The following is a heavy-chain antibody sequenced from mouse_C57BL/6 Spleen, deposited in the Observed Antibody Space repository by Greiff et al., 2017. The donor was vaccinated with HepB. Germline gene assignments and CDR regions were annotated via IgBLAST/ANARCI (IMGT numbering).Heavy chain of an antibody. V-gene: IGHV1-82*01. J-gene: IGHJ2*01. CDR3: ARGGREY. D-gene: IGHD1-1*01. CDR1: GYAFSSSW. Sequence: VQLQQSGPELVKPGASVKISCKASGYAFSSSWMNWVKQRPGKGLEWIGRIYPGDGDTNYNGKFKGKATLTEDKSPSTAYMQLSSLTSEDSAVYFCARGGREYWGQGTTLTGSS. CDR2: IYPGDGDT.